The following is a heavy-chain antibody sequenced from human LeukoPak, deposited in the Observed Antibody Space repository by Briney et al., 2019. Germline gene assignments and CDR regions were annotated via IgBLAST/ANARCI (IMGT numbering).Heavy chain of an antibody. CDR1: GFTVSSNY. J-gene: IGHJ3*02. CDR2: IYSGGST. CDR3: ARAGNGRTDAFDI. D-gene: IGHD1-1*01. Sequence: GGSLRLSCAASGFTVSSNYMSWVRQAPGKGLEWVSVIYSGGSTYYADSVKDRFTISRNNSKNTLYLQMNSLRAEDTAVYYCARAGNGRTDAFDIWGQGTMVTVSS. V-gene: IGHV3-53*01.